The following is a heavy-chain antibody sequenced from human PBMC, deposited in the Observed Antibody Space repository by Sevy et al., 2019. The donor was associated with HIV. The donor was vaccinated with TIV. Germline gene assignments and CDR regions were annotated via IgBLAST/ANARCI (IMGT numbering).Heavy chain of an antibody. Sequence: AAVKVSCKASGYTFITYAMNWVRQAPRQGLERMGWINTNTGNPTYAQGFTGRFVFSLDTSVSTAYLQISSLKAEDTAVYYCAKDITMVRGVPRWFDPWGQGTLVTVSS. D-gene: IGHD3-10*01. CDR3: AKDITMVRGVPRWFDP. CDR1: GYTFITYA. J-gene: IGHJ5*02. CDR2: INTNTGNP. V-gene: IGHV7-4-1*02.